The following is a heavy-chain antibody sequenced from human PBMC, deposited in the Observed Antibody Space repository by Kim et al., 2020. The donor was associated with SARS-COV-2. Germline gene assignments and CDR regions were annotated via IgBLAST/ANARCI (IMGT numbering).Heavy chain of an antibody. CDR3: AGSSSGYQRNDY. D-gene: IGHD3-22*01. J-gene: IGHJ4*02. V-gene: IGHV3-30*02. Sequence: YADSVKSRFTTSRDKSKNTLYMEINSLRAEDTAVYYCAGSSSGYQRNDYWGQGTLVTVSS.